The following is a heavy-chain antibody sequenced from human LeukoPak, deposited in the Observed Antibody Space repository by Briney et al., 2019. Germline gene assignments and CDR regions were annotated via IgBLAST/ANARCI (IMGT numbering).Heavy chain of an antibody. CDR1: GGSISSSNW. Sequence: PSETLSLTCAVSGGSISSSNWWSWVRQPPGKGLEWIGEIYHSGSTNYNPSLKSRVTISVDKSKNQFSLKLSSVTAADTAVYYCARANYYDSSGYYFSGLYFDYWGQGTLVTVSS. D-gene: IGHD3-22*01. J-gene: IGHJ4*02. CDR3: ARANYYDSSGYYFSGLYFDY. CDR2: IYHSGST. V-gene: IGHV4-4*02.